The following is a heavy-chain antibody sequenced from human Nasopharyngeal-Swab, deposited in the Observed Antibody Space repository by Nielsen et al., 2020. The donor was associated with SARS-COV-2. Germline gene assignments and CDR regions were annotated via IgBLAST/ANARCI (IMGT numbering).Heavy chain of an antibody. J-gene: IGHJ4*02. Sequence: GGSLRPSCAASGFTLSSYAMHWVRQAPGKGLEWVAVISYVGSNKYYADSVKGRFTISRDNSKNTLYLQMISLRAEDTAVYYCIVSSIAARGPYYFDCGGQGTLVTVSS. D-gene: IGHD6-6*01. CDR1: GFTLSSYA. CDR3: IVSSIAARGPYYFDC. V-gene: IGHV3-30*04. CDR2: ISYVGSNK.